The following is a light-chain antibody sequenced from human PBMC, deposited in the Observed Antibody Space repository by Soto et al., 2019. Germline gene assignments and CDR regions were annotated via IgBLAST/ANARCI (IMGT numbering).Light chain of an antibody. Sequence: EIVMTQSPATLSVSPGERATLSCRASQSVSSNLAWYQQKPGQAPRLLIFGAATRATGIPARCSGSGSGTEFTLTISSLQSEDFAVDYCQQYNTWPPITFGPGTRLDIK. CDR1: QSVSSN. CDR2: GAA. V-gene: IGKV3-15*01. J-gene: IGKJ5*01. CDR3: QQYNTWPPIT.